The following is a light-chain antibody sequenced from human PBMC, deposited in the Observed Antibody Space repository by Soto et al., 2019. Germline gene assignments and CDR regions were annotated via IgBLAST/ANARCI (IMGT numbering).Light chain of an antibody. CDR1: QSISSY. CDR2: TAS. V-gene: IGKV1-9*01. Sequence: IQLTQSPSSLSASIGDRVTITCRARQSISSYFAWYQQKPGKAPQLLIYTASTLQTGVPSRFSGSVSGTDFTLNISSLQPEDCSTYSCKQLNDFPISFGQGTRLDIK. J-gene: IGKJ5*01. CDR3: KQLNDFPIS.